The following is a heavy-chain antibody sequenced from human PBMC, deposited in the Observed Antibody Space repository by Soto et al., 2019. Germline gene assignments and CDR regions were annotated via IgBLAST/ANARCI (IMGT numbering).Heavy chain of an antibody. CDR2: INPNSGGT. CDR1: GYTFTGYY. CDR3: AREGRTECSTSDWFDP. V-gene: IGHV1-2*02. J-gene: IGHJ5*02. D-gene: IGHD6-6*01. Sequence: ASVKVSFKASGYTFTGYYMHWLRQAPGQGLEWMGWINPNSGGTNYAQKFQGRVTMTRDTSISTAYMELSRLRSDDTAFYYCAREGRTECSTSDWFDPWGQGTLVTVSS.